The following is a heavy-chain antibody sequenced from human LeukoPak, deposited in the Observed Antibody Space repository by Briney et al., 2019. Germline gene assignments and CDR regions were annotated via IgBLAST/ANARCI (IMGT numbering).Heavy chain of an antibody. CDR1: GGSISSYY. Sequence: SETLSLTCTVSGGSISSYYWSWTRQPAGKGLEWIGRIYTSGSTNYNPSLKSRVTMSVDTSKNQFSLKPSSVTAADTAVYYCARASSGWYVTHHYYYYMDVWGKGTTVTVSS. J-gene: IGHJ6*03. V-gene: IGHV4-4*07. D-gene: IGHD6-19*01. CDR3: ARASSGWYVTHHYYYYMDV. CDR2: IYTSGST.